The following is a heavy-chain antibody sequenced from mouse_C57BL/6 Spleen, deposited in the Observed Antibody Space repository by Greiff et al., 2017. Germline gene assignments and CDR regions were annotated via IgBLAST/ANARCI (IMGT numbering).Heavy chain of an antibody. D-gene: IGHD1-3*01. J-gene: IGHJ4*01. Sequence: EVKLVESGGGLVKPGGSLKLSCAASGFTFSDYGMHWVRQAPEKGLEWVAYISSGSSTIYYADTVKGRFTISRDNAKNTLYLQMTSLRSEDTAMYYCARRALYYAMDYWGQGTSVTVSS. CDR1: GFTFSDYG. CDR2: ISSGSSTI. CDR3: ARRALYYAMDY. V-gene: IGHV5-17*01.